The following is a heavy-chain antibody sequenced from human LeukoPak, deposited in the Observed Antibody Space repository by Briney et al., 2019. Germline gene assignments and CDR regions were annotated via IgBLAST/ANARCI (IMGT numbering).Heavy chain of an antibody. Sequence: AAALKISYKGSGSGFTSYWIGWGRRMPGKGLEGRGIIYPGDSDTRYSPSFQGQVTISADKSINTAYLQWSSLTASDTAMYYCARLLGRSMLSSGLYFDYWGQGTLVTVSS. V-gene: IGHV5-51*01. D-gene: IGHD2-8*01. CDR2: IYPGDSDT. CDR3: ARLLGRSMLSSGLYFDY. J-gene: IGHJ4*02. CDR1: GSGFTSYW.